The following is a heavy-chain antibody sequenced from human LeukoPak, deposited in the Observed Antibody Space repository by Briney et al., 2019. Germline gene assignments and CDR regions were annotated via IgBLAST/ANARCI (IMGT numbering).Heavy chain of an antibody. J-gene: IGHJ4*02. CDR3: ARGRGGGSYCVVLDY. CDR2: IYHSGST. Sequence: SETLSLTCTVSGYSISSGYYWDWIRQPPGKGLEWIGSIYHSGSTYFNPSLKSRVTMSLDTSKNQFSLKLRSVTAADTAVYYCARGRGGGSYCVVLDYWGQGTLVTVSS. V-gene: IGHV4-38-2*02. D-gene: IGHD1-26*01. CDR1: GYSISSGYY.